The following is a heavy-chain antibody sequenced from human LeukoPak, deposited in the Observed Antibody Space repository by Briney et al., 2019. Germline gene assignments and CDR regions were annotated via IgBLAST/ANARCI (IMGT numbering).Heavy chain of an antibody. V-gene: IGHV3-9*01. CDR1: GFTFDDYA. J-gene: IGHJ4*02. CDR3: AKDRYSSGYYYLDY. D-gene: IGHD3-22*01. Sequence: GRSLRLSCAASGFTFDDYAMHWVRQAPGKGLEWVSGISWNSGSIGYADSVKGRFTISRDNAKNSLYLQMNSLRAEDTALYYCAKDRYSSGYYYLDYWGQGTLVTVSP. CDR2: ISWNSGSI.